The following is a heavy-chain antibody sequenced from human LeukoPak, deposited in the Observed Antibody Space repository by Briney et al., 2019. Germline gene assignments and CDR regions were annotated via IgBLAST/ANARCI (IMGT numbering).Heavy chain of an antibody. V-gene: IGHV3-11*01. J-gene: IGHJ5*02. CDR2: ISSSGSTI. CDR1: GFTFSDYY. D-gene: IGHD6-19*01. CDR3: ARRGQRSGGIAVAGTLGS. Sequence: GGSLRLSCAASGFTFSDYYMSWIRQAPGKGLEWISYISSSGSTIYYADSVKGRFTISRDNAKNSLYLQMNSLRAEDTAVYYCARRGQRSGGIAVAGTLGSWGQGTLVTVSS.